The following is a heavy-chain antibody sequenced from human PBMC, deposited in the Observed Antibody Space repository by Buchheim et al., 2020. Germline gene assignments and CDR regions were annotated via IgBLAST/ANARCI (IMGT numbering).Heavy chain of an antibody. Sequence: QVQLQESGPGLVKPSQTLSLTCAVSGGSISSGGYSWSWIRQPPGKGLEWIGYIYYSGCTYYNPSLKSRGTISVDTSKNQVSLKLSSVTAADTAVYYCARASSGWVSNWGQGTL. V-gene: IGHV4-30-4*07. J-gene: IGHJ4*02. CDR2: IYYSGCT. CDR3: ARASSGWVSN. CDR1: GGSISSGGYS. D-gene: IGHD6-19*01.